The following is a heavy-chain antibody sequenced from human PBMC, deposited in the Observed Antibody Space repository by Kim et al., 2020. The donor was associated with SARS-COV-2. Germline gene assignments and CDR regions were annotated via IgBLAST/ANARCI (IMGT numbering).Heavy chain of an antibody. V-gene: IGHV3-23*01. D-gene: IGHD6-19*01. CDR1: GFAVYRFA. J-gene: IGHJ4*02. Sequence: GGSLRLSCEASGFAVYRFAMNWVRQAPGQGLEGIAAITNNNGKTYYQDSVKGRFTISRDESKNIVYLHMSSLRVEDTAVYYCAKDHPSPGWPTFGDWGQGTLVAVSS. CDR2: ITNNNGKT. CDR3: AKDHPSPGWPTFGD.